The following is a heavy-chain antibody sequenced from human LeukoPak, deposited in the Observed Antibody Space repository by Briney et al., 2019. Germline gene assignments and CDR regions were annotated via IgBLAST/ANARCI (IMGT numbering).Heavy chain of an antibody. V-gene: IGHV1-18*01. CDR3: AREPPRRQYSSSWYLRY. J-gene: IGHJ4*02. Sequence: ASVTVSCKASGYTFTSYGISWVRQAPGQGLEWMGWISAYNGNTNYAQKLQGRVTMTTDTSTSTAYMKLRSLRSDDTAVYYCAREPPRRQYSSSWYLRYWGQGTLVTVSS. CDR2: ISAYNGNT. CDR1: GYTFTSYG. D-gene: IGHD6-13*01.